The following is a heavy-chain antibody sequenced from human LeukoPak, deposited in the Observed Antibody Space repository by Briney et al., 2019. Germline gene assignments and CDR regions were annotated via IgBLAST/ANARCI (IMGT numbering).Heavy chain of an antibody. D-gene: IGHD1-14*01. CDR2: ITSSGGST. CDR1: GFTFSTYA. V-gene: IGHV3-23*01. CDR3: TRVRYTETYRAFDI. J-gene: IGHJ3*02. Sequence: GGSLRLSCAASGFTFSTYAMSWVRQAPGRGLEWVSTITSSGGSTYFAESVKGRFTISRDNSKNPLYLQMNSLRAEDTAVYYCTRVRYTETYRAFDIWGQGTMVTVSS.